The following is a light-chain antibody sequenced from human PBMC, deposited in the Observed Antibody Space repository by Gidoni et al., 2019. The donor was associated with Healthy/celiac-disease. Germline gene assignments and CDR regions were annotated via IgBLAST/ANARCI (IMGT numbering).Light chain of an antibody. CDR3: QALDSSTVV. J-gene: IGLJ2*01. CDR1: KLGDKY. V-gene: IGLV3-1*01. CDR2: QDS. Sequence: SYELTQPPSVSVSPGQAASITCSGDKLGDKYACWYQQKPGQSPVLVIYQDSKRPSGIPERFSCSNSGNTATLTISGTQPMYEADYYCQALDSSTVVFGGGTKLTVL.